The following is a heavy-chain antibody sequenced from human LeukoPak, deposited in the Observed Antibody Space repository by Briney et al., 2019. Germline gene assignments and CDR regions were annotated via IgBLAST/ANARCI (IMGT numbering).Heavy chain of an antibody. V-gene: IGHV4-59*08. J-gene: IGHJ4*02. CDR3: ARLNTDTVQYYFDY. CDR1: GGSISSYY. Sequence: PSETLSLTCTVSGGSISSYYWSWIRQPPGKGLEWIGYIYYSGTTNYNPSLKSRLTISVDTSKSQFSLILSAVTAADTAVYYCARLNTDTVQYYFDYWGQGTLVTVSS. D-gene: IGHD4-17*01. CDR2: IYYSGTT.